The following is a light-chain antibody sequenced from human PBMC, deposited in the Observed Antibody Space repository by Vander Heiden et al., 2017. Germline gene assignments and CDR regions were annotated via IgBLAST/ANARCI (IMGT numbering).Light chain of an antibody. J-gene: IGKJ3*01. CDR1: QGISSY. CDR2: AAS. CDR3: QQDDSYPRT. Sequence: AIRMTQSPSSFSASTGDRVTITCRASQGISSYLAWYQQKLGIAPKLLIYAASTFQSGVPSRFSGSGSGTDFTLTISCLQSEDFATYYCQQDDSYPRTFGHGTKVDIK. V-gene: IGKV1-8*01.